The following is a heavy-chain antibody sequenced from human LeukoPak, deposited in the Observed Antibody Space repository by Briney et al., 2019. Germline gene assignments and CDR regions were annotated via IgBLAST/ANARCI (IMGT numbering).Heavy chain of an antibody. CDR3: AKEPIIAVAGLS. J-gene: IGHJ4*02. D-gene: IGHD6-19*01. Sequence: PPGGSLRLSCAASGFTFSSYWMSWVRQAPGKGLEWVANIKQDGSEKYYVDSVKGRFTISRDNSKNTLYLQMNSLRAEDTAVYYCAKEPIIAVAGLSWGQGTLVTVSS. CDR1: GFTFSSYW. V-gene: IGHV3-7*01. CDR2: IKQDGSEK.